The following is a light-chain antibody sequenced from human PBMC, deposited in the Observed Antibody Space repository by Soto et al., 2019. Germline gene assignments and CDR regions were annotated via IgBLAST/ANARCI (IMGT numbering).Light chain of an antibody. Sequence: QSVLTQPASVSGSPGQSITISCTGTSSDVGAYNYVSWYRQHPGKAPKLLIYEVSNRPSGVSHRFSGSKSANTASLTISGLQAEDEDDYYCNSYTSTSVNWVFGGGTKLTVL. CDR3: NSYTSTSVNWV. CDR2: EVS. V-gene: IGLV2-14*01. J-gene: IGLJ3*02. CDR1: SSDVGAYNY.